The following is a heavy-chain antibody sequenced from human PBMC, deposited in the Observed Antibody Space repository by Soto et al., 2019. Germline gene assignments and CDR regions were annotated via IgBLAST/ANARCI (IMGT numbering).Heavy chain of an antibody. D-gene: IGHD3-22*01. CDR3: ATSPNTYYCDSSGYYLSLFFPAEYSHH. V-gene: IGHV3-23*01. J-gene: IGHJ1*01. CDR2: ISGSGGIT. CDR1: GFTFSSYA. Sequence: GGALRLFCAAPGFTFSSYAMSWVRQAPGKGLEWVSAISGSGGITYYADSVKGRFTISRDNSKNTLYLQMNSLRAEDTAVYYCATSPNTYYCDSSGYYLSLFFPAEYSHHWV.